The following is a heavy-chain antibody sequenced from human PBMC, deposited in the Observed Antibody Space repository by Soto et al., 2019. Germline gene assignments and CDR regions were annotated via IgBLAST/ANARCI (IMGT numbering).Heavy chain of an antibody. CDR2: ISAYNGNT. Sequence: QVQLVQSGAEVKKPGASVKVSCKASGYTFASYAISWMRQAPGQGREWMGWISAYNGNTNYAQKLQGRVTMTTDTPTSKAYRELRRLRSDDAAVYYCARGPPPPDYWGQGTLVTVSS. V-gene: IGHV1-18*01. CDR1: GYTFASYA. CDR3: ARGPPPPDY. J-gene: IGHJ4*02.